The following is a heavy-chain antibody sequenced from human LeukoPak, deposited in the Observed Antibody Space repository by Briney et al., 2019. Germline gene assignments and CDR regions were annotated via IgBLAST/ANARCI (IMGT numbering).Heavy chain of an antibody. CDR1: GYTFTSYY. CDR3: ARGGSTYIVGPTKGVDY. J-gene: IGHJ4*02. D-gene: IGHD1-26*01. V-gene: IGHV1-46*01. Sequence: ASVKVSCKASGYTFTSYYMDWVRQAPGQGLEWIGMISPSDGSTNYAQKFRGRVTMTRDTSTSTVYMYLSSLRSEDTAVYYCARGGSTYIVGPTKGVDYWGQGTLVTVSS. CDR2: ISPSDGST.